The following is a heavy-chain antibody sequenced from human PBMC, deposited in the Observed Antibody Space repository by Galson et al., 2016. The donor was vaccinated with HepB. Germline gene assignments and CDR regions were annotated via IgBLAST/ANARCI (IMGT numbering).Heavy chain of an antibody. CDR2: IKDDGSVK. V-gene: IGHV3-7*01. CDR1: GFTFSNYW. Sequence: SLRLSCAASGFTFSNYWMSWVRQGPGKGLEWVGNIKDDGSVKNYVESVKGRFTISRDNAKNSLYLQMNSLRVEDTAVYYCTRDFGYSNYDWGQGTLVTVSS. J-gene: IGHJ4*02. CDR3: TRDFGYSNYD. D-gene: IGHD6-13*01.